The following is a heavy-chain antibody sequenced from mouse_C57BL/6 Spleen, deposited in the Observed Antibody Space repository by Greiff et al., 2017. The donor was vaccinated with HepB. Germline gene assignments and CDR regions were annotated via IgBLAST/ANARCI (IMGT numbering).Heavy chain of an antibody. J-gene: IGHJ2*01. D-gene: IGHD2-3*01. CDR2: IYPGDGDT. V-gene: IGHV1-82*01. CDR3: ARGEVYDGYYFDY. CDR1: GYAFSSSW. Sequence: QVQLKQSGPELLKPGASVKISCKASGYAFSSSWMNWVKQRPGKGLEWIGRIYPGDGDTNYNGKFKGKATLTADKSSSTAYMQLSSLTSEDSAVYFCARGEVYDGYYFDYWGQGTTLTVSS.